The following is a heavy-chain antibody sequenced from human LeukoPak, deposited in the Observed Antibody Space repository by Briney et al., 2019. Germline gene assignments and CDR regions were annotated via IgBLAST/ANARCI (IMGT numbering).Heavy chain of an antibody. CDR1: GFTFSDYY. D-gene: IGHD3-22*01. Sequence: GGSLRLSCAASGFTFSDYYMSWIRQAPGKGLEWVSYISSSDSTIYYADSVKGRFTISRDNAKNSLYLQMNSLRAEDTAVYYCAREHGHYYDSSGYLSLWGQGTLVTVSS. J-gene: IGHJ4*02. V-gene: IGHV3-11*01. CDR3: AREHGHYYDSSGYLSL. CDR2: ISSSDSTI.